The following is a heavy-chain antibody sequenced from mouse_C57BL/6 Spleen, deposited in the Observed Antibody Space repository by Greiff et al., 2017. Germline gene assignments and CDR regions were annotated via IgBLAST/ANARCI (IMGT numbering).Heavy chain of an antibody. J-gene: IGHJ4*01. V-gene: IGHV1-18*01. CDR3: ARGALYYDYDESAMDY. CDR1: GYTFTDYN. D-gene: IGHD2-4*01. Sequence: VQLQQSGPELVKPGASVKIPCKASGYTFTDYNMDWVKQSHGKSLEWIGDINPNNGGTIYNQKFKGKATLTVDKSSSTAYMELRSLTSEDTAVYYCARGALYYDYDESAMDYWGQGTSVTVSS. CDR2: INPNNGGT.